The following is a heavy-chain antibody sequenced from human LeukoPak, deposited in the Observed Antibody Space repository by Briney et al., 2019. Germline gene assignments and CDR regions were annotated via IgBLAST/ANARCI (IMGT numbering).Heavy chain of an antibody. CDR2: FDPENGET. CDR3: ATATDYFDY. CDR1: GYTLTELS. Sequence: ASVKVSCTVSGYTLTELSVHWMRQAPGKGLEWMGGFDPENGETIYAQSFQGRLTMTEDTSTDTAYMELSSLRSEDTAVYYCATATDYFDYWGQGTLVTVSS. J-gene: IGHJ4*02. V-gene: IGHV1-24*01.